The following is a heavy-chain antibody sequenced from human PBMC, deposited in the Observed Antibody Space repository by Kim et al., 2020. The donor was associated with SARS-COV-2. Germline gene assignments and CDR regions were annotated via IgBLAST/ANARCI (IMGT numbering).Heavy chain of an antibody. D-gene: IGHD6-19*01. Sequence: GGSLRLSCAASGFTFSSYGMHWVRQAPGKGLEWVAVISYDGSNKYYADSVKGRFTISRDNSKNTLYLQMNSLRAEDTAVYYCARDPSSMAGRQSDYWGQGTLVTVSS. J-gene: IGHJ4*02. CDR1: GFTFSSYG. CDR3: ARDPSSMAGRQSDY. CDR2: ISYDGSNK. V-gene: IGHV3-33*05.